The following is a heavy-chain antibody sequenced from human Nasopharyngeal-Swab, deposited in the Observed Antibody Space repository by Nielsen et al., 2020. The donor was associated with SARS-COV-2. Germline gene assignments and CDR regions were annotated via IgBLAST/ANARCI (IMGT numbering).Heavy chain of an antibody. CDR1: GYTFTGYY. J-gene: IGHJ4*02. D-gene: IGHD3-22*01. CDR2: INPNSGGT. V-gene: IGHV1-2*02. Sequence: ASVKVSCKASGYTFTGYYMHWVRPAPGQGLEWMGWINPNSGGTNYAQKFQGRVTMTRDTSISTAYMELSRLRSDDTAVYYCARAGNSSGYYPSDYWGQGTLVTVSS. CDR3: ARAGNSSGYYPSDY.